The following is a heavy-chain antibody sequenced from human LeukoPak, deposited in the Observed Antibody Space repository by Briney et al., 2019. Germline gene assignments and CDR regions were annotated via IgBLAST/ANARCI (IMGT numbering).Heavy chain of an antibody. V-gene: IGHV1-2*02. CDR1: GYTFTGYY. D-gene: IGHD6-19*01. CDR2: INPNSGGT. CDR3: ASSIAVAGTGFDY. J-gene: IGHJ4*02. Sequence: ASVKVSCKASGYTFTGYYMHWVRQAPGQGLEWMGWINPNSGGTNYAQKFQGRVTMTRDTSISTAYMELSRLRSDDTAVYYCASSIAVAGTGFDYWGQGTLVTVSS.